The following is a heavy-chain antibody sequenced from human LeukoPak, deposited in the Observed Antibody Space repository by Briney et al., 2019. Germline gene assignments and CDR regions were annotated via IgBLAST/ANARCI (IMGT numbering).Heavy chain of an antibody. J-gene: IGHJ6*03. V-gene: IGHV1-2*02. D-gene: IGHD6-13*01. CDR1: GYTFTGYY. CDR3: ARVLAAAPPGYYYMDV. Sequence: ASVKVSCKASGYTFTGYYMHWVRQAPGQGLEWMGWINPNSGGTNYAQKFQGRVTMTRDTSISTAFMELSRLRSDDTAVYYCARVLAAAPPGYYYMDVWGKGTTVTVSS. CDR2: INPNSGGT.